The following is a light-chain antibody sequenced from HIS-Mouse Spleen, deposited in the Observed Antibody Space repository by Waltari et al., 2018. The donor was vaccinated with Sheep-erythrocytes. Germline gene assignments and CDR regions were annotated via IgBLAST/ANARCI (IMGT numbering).Light chain of an antibody. CDR2: EVS. V-gene: IGLV2-14*01. CDR3: SSYTSSSTLV. CDR1: SSDVGGYNY. J-gene: IGLJ1*01. Sequence: QSALTQPASVSGSPGQSITISCTGTSSDVGGYNYVPWYQQHPGKASKLMIYEVSNRPSGVSNSFSGSKSGNTASLTISGLQAEDEADYYCSSYTSSSTLVFGTGTKVTVL.